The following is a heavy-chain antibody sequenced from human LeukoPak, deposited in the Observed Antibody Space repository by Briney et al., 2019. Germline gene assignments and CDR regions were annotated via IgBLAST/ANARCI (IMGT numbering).Heavy chain of an antibody. CDR3: ARALYSGHADLFDS. Sequence: GGSLRLSCAVSGFTVSGTYMSWVRQAPGKGLEWVSVIYSGGNTYYSDSVKGRFAISRDTSKNTLYLQMNSLRAEGTAVYYCARALYSGHADLFDSWGQGTLVTVSS. J-gene: IGHJ4*02. D-gene: IGHD5-12*01. CDR2: IYSGGNT. V-gene: IGHV3-66*01. CDR1: GFTVSGTY.